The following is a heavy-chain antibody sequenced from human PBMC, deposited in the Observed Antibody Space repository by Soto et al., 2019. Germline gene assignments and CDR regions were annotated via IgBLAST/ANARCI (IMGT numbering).Heavy chain of an antibody. CDR3: ARTRTTVSYGMDV. V-gene: IGHV1-18*01. Sequence: ASVKVSCKASGGTFSSYAISWVRQAPGQGLEWMGGISANNGTTNYAQKFQGRVTMTTDTSTSTAYMELRSLRSDDTAVYYCARTRTTVSYGMDVWGQGTTVTVSS. J-gene: IGHJ6*02. CDR2: ISANNGTT. D-gene: IGHD4-17*01. CDR1: GGTFSSYA.